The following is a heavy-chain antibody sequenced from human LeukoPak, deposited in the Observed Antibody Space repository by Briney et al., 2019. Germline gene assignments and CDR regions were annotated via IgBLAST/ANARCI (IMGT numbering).Heavy chain of an antibody. CDR2: IYSGGST. J-gene: IGHJ4*02. V-gene: IGHV3-53*01. Sequence: GGSLRLFCAASGFTVSSNYMSWVRQAPGKGLEWVSDIYSGGSTYYADSVKGRFTISRDNSKNTLYLQMNCLRAEDTAVYYCAKAGPMKLQHYSDYWGQGALVTVSS. CDR3: AKAGPMKLQHYSDY. D-gene: IGHD3-22*01. CDR1: GFTVSSNY.